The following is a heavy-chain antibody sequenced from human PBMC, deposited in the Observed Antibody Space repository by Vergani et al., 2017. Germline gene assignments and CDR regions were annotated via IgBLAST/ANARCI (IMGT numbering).Heavy chain of an antibody. CDR3: ARDVMEVVITTSADYYYGMDV. V-gene: IGHV6-1*01. Sequence: QVQLQQSGPGLVKPSQTLSLTCAISGDSVSSNSAAWNWIRQSPSRGLEWLGRTYYRSKWYNDYAVSVKSRITINPDTSKNQFSLQLNSVTPEDTAVYYCARDVMEVVITTSADYYYGMDVWGQGTTVTVSS. J-gene: IGHJ6*02. D-gene: IGHD3-22*01. CDR2: TYYRSKWYN. CDR1: GDSVSSNSAA.